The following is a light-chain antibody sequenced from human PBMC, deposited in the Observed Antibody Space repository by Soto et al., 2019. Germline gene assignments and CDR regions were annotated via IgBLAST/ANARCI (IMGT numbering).Light chain of an antibody. CDR1: NTDLGVYGY. CDR2: DVN. CDR3: FSFTTTSTHV. Sequence: QSVLAQPASVSGSFGQSITISCSGPNTDLGVYGYVSWYQHQPGKAPKLLIYDVNNRPSGISDRFSGSKSGDTASLTISGLQAEDEAEYFCFSFTTTSTHVFGTGTKVTVL. J-gene: IGLJ1*01. V-gene: IGLV2-14*01.